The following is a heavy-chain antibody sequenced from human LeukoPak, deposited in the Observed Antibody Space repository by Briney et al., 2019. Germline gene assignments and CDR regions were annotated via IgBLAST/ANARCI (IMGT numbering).Heavy chain of an antibody. CDR1: GGSISSYY. CDR3: ARATYYYDSSGYYATGGYYYGMDV. V-gene: IGHV4-4*07. Sequence: SETLSLTCTVSGGSISSYYWSWIRQPAGKGLEWIGRIYTSGSTNYNPSLKSRVTMSVDTSKNQFSLKLSSVTAAHTAVYYCARATYYYDSSGYYATGGYYYGMDVWGQGTTVTVSS. J-gene: IGHJ6*02. CDR2: IYTSGST. D-gene: IGHD3-22*01.